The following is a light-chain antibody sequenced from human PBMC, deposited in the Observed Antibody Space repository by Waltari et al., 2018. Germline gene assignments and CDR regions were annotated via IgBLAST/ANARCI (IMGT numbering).Light chain of an antibody. CDR1: NSIIRSMP. V-gene: IGLV1-44*01. CDR3: AGWDDSLNGVV. CDR2: NNN. J-gene: IGLJ2*01. Sequence: SVLPRPPSASGTPGQRLTLSCSGRNSIIRSMPVNWYQHPPGTAPKLLIYNNNQRPSGVPDRFSGSKSGTSASLDISGLLSEDEGDYYCAGWDDSLNGVVFGGGTKLNVL.